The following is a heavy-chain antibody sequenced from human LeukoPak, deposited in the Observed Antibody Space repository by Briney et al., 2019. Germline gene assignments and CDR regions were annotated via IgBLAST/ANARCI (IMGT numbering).Heavy chain of an antibody. Sequence: PGGSLRLSCAASGFTFKDYAMSWVRQAPGTGLEWVSSMTGSSGSTYYADSVKGRFTISRDNAKNSLYLQMNSLRAEDTAVYYCARDTPLGGYRSYNWFDPWGQGTLVTVSS. CDR2: MTGSSGST. J-gene: IGHJ5*02. CDR1: GFTFKDYA. D-gene: IGHD5-12*01. V-gene: IGHV3-23*01. CDR3: ARDTPLGGYRSYNWFDP.